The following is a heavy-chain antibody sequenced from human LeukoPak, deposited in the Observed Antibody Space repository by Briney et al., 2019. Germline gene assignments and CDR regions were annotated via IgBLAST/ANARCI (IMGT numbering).Heavy chain of an antibody. V-gene: IGHV3-73*01. CDR1: GFTFSGSA. D-gene: IGHD2-15*01. CDR3: TVNYCSGGSCYML. CDR2: IRSKASNYAT. Sequence: GGSLRLSCAASGFTFSGSAMHWVRQASGKGLEWVGRIRSKASNYATANDASVKGRFTISRDDSKNTAYLQMNSLKTEDTAVYYCTVNYCSGGSCYMLWSQGTLVTVSS. J-gene: IGHJ4*02.